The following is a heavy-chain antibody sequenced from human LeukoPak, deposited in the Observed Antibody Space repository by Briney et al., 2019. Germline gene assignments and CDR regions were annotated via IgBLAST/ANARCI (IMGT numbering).Heavy chain of an antibody. CDR2: MSGSGART. D-gene: IGHD3-22*01. CDR3: AKGYYYDNSGESYDY. J-gene: IGHJ4*02. Sequence: GGSLRLSCAASGFTFRNYGMNWVRQAPGKGLEWVSLMSGSGARTYYADSVKGRFTISRDNSKNTLYLHRNSLRAEDTAVYYCAKGYYYDNSGESYDYWGQGTLVTVSS. V-gene: IGHV3-23*01. CDR1: GFTFRNYG.